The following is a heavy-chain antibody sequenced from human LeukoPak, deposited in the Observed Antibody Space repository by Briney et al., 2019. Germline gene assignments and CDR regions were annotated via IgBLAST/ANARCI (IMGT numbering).Heavy chain of an antibody. V-gene: IGHV1-2*02. J-gene: IGHJ5*02. CDR2: INPNSGGT. D-gene: IGHD3-10*01. CDR3: ARVRGSSSGSYYTFDP. Sequence: ASVKVSCKSSGYTFTGYYMHRVRQAPGQGLEWMGWINPNSGGTKYAQKFQGRVTMTRDMSISTAYMELSRLRSDDTAVYYCARVRGSSSGSYYTFDPWGQGTLVTVSS. CDR1: GYTFTGYY.